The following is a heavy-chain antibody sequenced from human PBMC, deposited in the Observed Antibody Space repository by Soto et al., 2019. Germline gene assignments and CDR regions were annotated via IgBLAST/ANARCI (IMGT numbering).Heavy chain of an antibody. V-gene: IGHV3-30-3*01. CDR1: GFTFSSYA. Sequence: QVQLVESGGGVVQPGRSLRLSCAASGFTFSSYAMHWVRQAPGKGLEWVAVISYDGSNKYYADSVKGRFTISRDNSKNPLYLQMNSLRAEDTAVYYCARGIIVGAARFNYWGQGTLVTVSS. CDR3: ARGIIVGAARFNY. J-gene: IGHJ4*02. D-gene: IGHD1-26*01. CDR2: ISYDGSNK.